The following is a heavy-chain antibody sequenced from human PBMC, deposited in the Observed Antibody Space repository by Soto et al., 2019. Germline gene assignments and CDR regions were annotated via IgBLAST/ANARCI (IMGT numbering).Heavy chain of an antibody. CDR3: ARDARFLEWPVGAFDI. J-gene: IGHJ3*02. CDR1: GGSISSYY. CDR2: IYYSGST. V-gene: IGHV4-59*01. Sequence: SETLSLTCTVSGGSISSYYWSWIRQPPGKGLEWIGYIYYSGSTNYNPSLKSRVTISVDTSKNQFSLKLSSVTAADTAVYYCARDARFLEWPVGAFDIWGQGTMVTVSS. D-gene: IGHD3-3*01.